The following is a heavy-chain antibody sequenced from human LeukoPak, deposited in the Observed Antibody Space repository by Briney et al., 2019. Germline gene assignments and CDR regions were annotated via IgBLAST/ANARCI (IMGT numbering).Heavy chain of an antibody. CDR1: GYTFTSYY. V-gene: IGHV1-46*01. D-gene: IGHD3-22*01. Sequence: ASVKVSCKASGYTFTSYYMHWVRQAPGHGLEWMGIINPSGGSTSYAQKFQGRVTMTRDTSTSTVYMELSSLRSEDTAVYYCARDDRFRAASSGYYYWGQGTLVTVSS. J-gene: IGHJ4*02. CDR2: INPSGGST. CDR3: ARDDRFRAASSGYYY.